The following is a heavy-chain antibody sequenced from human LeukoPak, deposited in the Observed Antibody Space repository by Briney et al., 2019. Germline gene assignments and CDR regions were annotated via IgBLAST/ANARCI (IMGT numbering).Heavy chain of an antibody. V-gene: IGHV4-59*01. CDR3: ARGGSGSLDY. Sequence: SETLSLTCTVSGGSISSYYWSWIRQPPGKGLEWIGYIYYSGSTNYNPSLKSRVTISVDTSKNQFSLKLSSVTAADTAVYYCARGGSGSLDYWGQGTLVTVSS. J-gene: IGHJ4*02. CDR1: GGSISSYY. CDR2: IYYSGST. D-gene: IGHD3-3*01.